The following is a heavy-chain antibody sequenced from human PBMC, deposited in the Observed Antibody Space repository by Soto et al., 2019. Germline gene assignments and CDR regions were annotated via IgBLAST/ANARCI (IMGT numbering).Heavy chain of an antibody. CDR1: GVSISNYY. Sequence: SETLSLTCSVSGVSISNYYWSWSRQPPGKGLEWIGSIYYSGSTYYNPSLKSRVTISVDTSKNQFSLKLSSVTAADTAVYYCARRPPGTSLFPYSAQGPLLTVS. V-gene: IGHV4-59*05. J-gene: IGHJ4*02. CDR3: ARRPPGTSLFPY. CDR2: IYYSGST. D-gene: IGHD3-10*01.